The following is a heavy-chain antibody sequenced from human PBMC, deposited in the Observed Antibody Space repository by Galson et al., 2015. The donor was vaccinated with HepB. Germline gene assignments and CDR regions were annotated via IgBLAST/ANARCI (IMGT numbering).Heavy chain of an antibody. V-gene: IGHV3-30-3*01. CDR3: ARSLETVGQGTGY. J-gene: IGHJ4*02. CDR1: GFTFSSYA. Sequence: SLRLSCAASGFTFSSYAMHWVRQAPGKGLEWVAVISYDGTNKYYADSVKGRFTISRDNSKNTLYLQMNSLRAEDTSVYYCARSLETVGQGTGYWGQGTLVTVSS. CDR2: ISYDGTNK. D-gene: IGHD1-26*01.